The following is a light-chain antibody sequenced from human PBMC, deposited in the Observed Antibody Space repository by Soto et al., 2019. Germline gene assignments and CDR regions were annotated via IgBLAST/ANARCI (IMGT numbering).Light chain of an antibody. Sequence: EIAMTQSPATLSVSPGERATLSCRASQSVSSSLAWYQQKPGQAPRLLIYGASTRATGVPARFSGSGSGTEFTLTISSLQSEDFAVYYCQQYNTYSRTFGQGTKVEIK. V-gene: IGKV3-15*01. J-gene: IGKJ1*01. CDR1: QSVSSS. CDR2: GAS. CDR3: QQYNTYSRT.